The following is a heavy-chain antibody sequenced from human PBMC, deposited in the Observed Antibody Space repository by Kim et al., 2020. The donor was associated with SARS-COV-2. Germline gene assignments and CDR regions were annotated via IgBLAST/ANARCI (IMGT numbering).Heavy chain of an antibody. CDR2: T. CDR3: ARQRWDWFDP. J-gene: IGHJ5*02. V-gene: IGHV5-10-1*01. D-gene: IGHD4-17*01. Sequence: TNYSPSFQGHVTISADKSISTAYLQWSSLKASDTAMYYCARQRWDWFDPWGQGTLVTVSS.